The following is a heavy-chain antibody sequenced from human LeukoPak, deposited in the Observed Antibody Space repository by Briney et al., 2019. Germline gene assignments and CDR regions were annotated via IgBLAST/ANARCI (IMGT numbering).Heavy chain of an antibody. J-gene: IGHJ4*02. V-gene: IGHV4-61*02. CDR3: ARGSPTYLEWLSTFDY. CDR1: GGSISGGSYY. D-gene: IGHD3-3*01. Sequence: PSQTLSLTCTVSGGSISGGSYYWSWIRQPAGKGLEWIGRIYTSGSTNYNPSLKSRVTISVDTSKNQFSLKLSSVTAADTAVYYCARGSPTYLEWLSTFDYWGQGTLVTVSS. CDR2: IYTSGST.